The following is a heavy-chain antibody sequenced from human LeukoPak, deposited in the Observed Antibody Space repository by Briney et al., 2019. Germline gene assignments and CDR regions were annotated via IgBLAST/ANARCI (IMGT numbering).Heavy chain of an antibody. D-gene: IGHD6-19*01. CDR1: GFTFSSYS. Sequence: PGGSLRLSCAASGFTFSSYSMNWVRQAPGKGLEWVSSISGSSSYINYADSVKGRFTISKDNAQNSLFLQLNSLRAEDTAVYYCARDPYSSGWYKDAFDIWGQGTMVTVSS. V-gene: IGHV3-21*01. CDR3: ARDPYSSGWYKDAFDI. J-gene: IGHJ3*02. CDR2: ISGSSSYI.